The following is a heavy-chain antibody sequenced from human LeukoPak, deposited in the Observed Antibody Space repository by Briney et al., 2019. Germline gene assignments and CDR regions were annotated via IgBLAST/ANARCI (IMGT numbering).Heavy chain of an antibody. CDR1: GFTFSGSA. Sequence: GGSLKLSCAASGFTFSGSAMHWVRQASGKGLEWVGRIRSKTNNYATSYAASVKGRFTISRDDSKNTAYLLMNSLKTEDTAVYYCNRRTGESSGIDDWGQGILVTVSS. J-gene: IGHJ4*02. V-gene: IGHV3-73*01. CDR3: NRRTGESSGIDD. CDR2: IRSKTNNYAT. D-gene: IGHD7-27*01.